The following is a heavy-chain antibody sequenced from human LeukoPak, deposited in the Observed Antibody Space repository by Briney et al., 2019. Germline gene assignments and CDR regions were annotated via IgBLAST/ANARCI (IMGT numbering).Heavy chain of an antibody. CDR2: ISGSGGGT. CDR3: AKDLGRYRNNYFDY. J-gene: IGHJ4*02. CDR1: GFTFNSYA. Sequence: TGGSLRLSCAASGFTFNSYAMSWVRQAPEKGLEWVATISGSGGGTYYADSVKGRFTISRDDSKNTLYLQMNSLRAEDTAVYYCAKDLGRYRNNYFDYWGQGPWSPSPQ. V-gene: IGHV3-23*01. D-gene: IGHD1-26*01.